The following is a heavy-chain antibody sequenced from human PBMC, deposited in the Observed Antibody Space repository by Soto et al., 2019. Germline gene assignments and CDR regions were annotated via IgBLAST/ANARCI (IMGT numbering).Heavy chain of an antibody. CDR1: GYTFPSYR. J-gene: IGHJ6*02. D-gene: IGHD6-13*01. Sequence: LGESLKISCGRNGYTFPSYRLGSVRQMPGKGLECMGIIYPGDSDTRYSPSFQGQVTISADKSISTAYLQWSSLKASDTAMYYCARTAAAGKYYYGMDVWGQGT. V-gene: IGHV5-51*01. CDR2: IYPGDSDT. CDR3: ARTAAAGKYYYGMDV.